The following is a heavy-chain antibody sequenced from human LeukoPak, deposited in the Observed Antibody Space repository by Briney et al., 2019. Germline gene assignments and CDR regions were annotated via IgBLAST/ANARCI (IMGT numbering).Heavy chain of an antibody. V-gene: IGHV4-39*07. D-gene: IGHD1-1*01. Sequence: SETLSLTCTVSGGSISSSSYYWGWTRQPPGKGLEWIGEINHSGSTNYNPSLKSRVTISVDTSKNQFSLKLSSVTAADTAVYYCARENGFGLDFWGQGTLVTVSS. CDR2: INHSGST. CDR1: GGSISSSSYY. CDR3: ARENGFGLDF. J-gene: IGHJ4*02.